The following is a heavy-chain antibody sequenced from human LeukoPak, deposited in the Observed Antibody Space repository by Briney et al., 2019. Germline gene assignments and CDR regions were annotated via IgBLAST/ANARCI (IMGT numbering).Heavy chain of an antibody. Sequence: PSETLSLTCTVSGGSISSYYWSWIRQPAGKGLEWIGRIYTSGSTNYNPSLKSRVTISVDTSKNQFSLKLSSVTAADTAVYYCARSDYDFWSGFKGVDDAFDIWGQGTMVTVSS. CDR3: ARSDYDFWSGFKGVDDAFDI. CDR1: GGSISSYY. J-gene: IGHJ3*02. D-gene: IGHD3-3*01. V-gene: IGHV4-4*07. CDR2: IYTSGST.